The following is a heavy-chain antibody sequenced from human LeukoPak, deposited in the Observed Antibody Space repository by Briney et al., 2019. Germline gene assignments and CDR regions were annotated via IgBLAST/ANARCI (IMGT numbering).Heavy chain of an antibody. J-gene: IGHJ4*02. V-gene: IGHV3-9*01. CDR2: ISWNSGSI. D-gene: IGHD3-16*02. CDR1: GFTFDDYA. CDR3: AKERAGYTNPYYFDY. Sequence: GRPLRLSCAASGFTFDDYAMHWVRQAPGRGLEWVSSISWNSGSIGYADSVRGRFTISRDNSKNTLYLHMNSLRAEDTAVYYCAKERAGYTNPYYFDYWGQGTLVTVSS.